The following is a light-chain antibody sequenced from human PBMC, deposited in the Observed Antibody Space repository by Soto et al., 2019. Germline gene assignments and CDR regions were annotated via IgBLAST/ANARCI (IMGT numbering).Light chain of an antibody. CDR2: DAS. J-gene: IGKJ4*01. V-gene: IGKV3D-20*02. CDR1: QSVRSSY. Sequence: IVLTQSPGTLSLSPGERVTLSCRASQSVRSSYLAWYQQKPGQAPRLLIYDASNRATGIQARFSGSGSGTEFTLTIRSLEPEDFAVYYCQQRSNWLTFGGGTKVDIK. CDR3: QQRSNWLT.